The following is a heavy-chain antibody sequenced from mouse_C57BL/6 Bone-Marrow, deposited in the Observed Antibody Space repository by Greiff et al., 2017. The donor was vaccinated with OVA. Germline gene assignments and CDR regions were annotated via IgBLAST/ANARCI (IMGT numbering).Heavy chain of an antibody. Sequence: DVQLQESGGGLVQPGGSMKLSCVASGFTFSNYWMNWVRQSPEKGLEWVAQIRLKSDNYATHYAESVKGRFTISRDDSKSSVYLQMNNLRAEDTGIYYCTTGRRGYFDYWGQGTTLTVSS. CDR1: GFTFSNYW. J-gene: IGHJ2*01. CDR3: TTGRRGYFDY. V-gene: IGHV6-3*01. CDR2: IRLKSDNYAT. D-gene: IGHD4-1*01.